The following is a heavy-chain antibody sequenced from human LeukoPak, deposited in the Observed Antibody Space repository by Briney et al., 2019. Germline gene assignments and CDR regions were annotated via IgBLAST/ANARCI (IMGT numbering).Heavy chain of an antibody. Sequence: KPGRSLRLSCAASGFTFSSYAMHWVRQAPGKGLEWVAVISYDGSNKYYADSVKGRFTISRDNSKNTLYLQMNSLRAEDTAVHYCARDRVGVQVPAANTNWFDPWGQGTLVTVSS. V-gene: IGHV3-30-3*01. D-gene: IGHD2-2*01. CDR2: ISYDGSNK. CDR1: GFTFSSYA. CDR3: ARDRVGVQVPAANTNWFDP. J-gene: IGHJ5*02.